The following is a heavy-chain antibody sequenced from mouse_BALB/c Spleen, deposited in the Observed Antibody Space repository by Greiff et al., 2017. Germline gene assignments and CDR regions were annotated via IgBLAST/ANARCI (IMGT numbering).Heavy chain of an antibody. CDR3: ARREITGFAY. D-gene: IGHD2-4*01. Sequence: EVQLVESGGGLVKPGGSLKLSCAASGFAFSSYDMSWVRQTPEKRLEWVAYVSSGGGSTYYPDTVKGRFTISRDNAKNTLYLQMSSLKSEDTAMYYCARREITGFAYWGQGTLVTVSA. J-gene: IGHJ3*01. CDR2: VSSGGGST. CDR1: GFAFSSYD. V-gene: IGHV5-12-1*01.